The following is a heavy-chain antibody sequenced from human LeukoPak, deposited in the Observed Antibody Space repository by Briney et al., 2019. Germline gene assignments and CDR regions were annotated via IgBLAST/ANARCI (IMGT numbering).Heavy chain of an antibody. V-gene: IGHV5-51*01. CDR3: ARARAGGYSYGYSIGTAFDY. CDR2: IYPGDSDT. Sequence: GESLKISCKGSGYSFTSYWIGWVRQMPGKGLEWMGIIYPGDSDTRYSPSFQGQVTISADKSISTAYLQWSSLKASDTAMYYCARARAGGYSYGYSIGTAFDYWGQGALVTVSS. D-gene: IGHD5-18*01. J-gene: IGHJ4*02. CDR1: GYSFTSYW.